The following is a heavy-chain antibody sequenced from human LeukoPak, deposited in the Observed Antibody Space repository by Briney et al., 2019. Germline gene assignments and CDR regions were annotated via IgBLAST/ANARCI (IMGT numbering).Heavy chain of an antibody. D-gene: IGHD3-10*01. Sequence: GGSLRLSCAASGFTVSSNYMSWVRQAPGKGLERVSVIYSGGSTYYADSVKGRFTISRDNSKNTLYLQMNSLRAEDTAVYYCARDGIISPFDYWGQGTLVTVSS. CDR1: GFTVSSNY. CDR2: IYSGGST. V-gene: IGHV3-66*02. J-gene: IGHJ4*02. CDR3: ARDGIISPFDY.